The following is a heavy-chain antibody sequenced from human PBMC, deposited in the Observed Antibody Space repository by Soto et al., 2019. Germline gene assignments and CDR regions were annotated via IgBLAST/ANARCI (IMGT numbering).Heavy chain of an antibody. CDR3: AKNEY. Sequence: GGSLRLSCAASGFTFSSSWMNWVRQGPGKGLEWVANINEDGSKNYDVDSVKGRFTISRDNAKNSLYLQMNSLRDEDTALYYCAKNEYWGQGTLVTVSS. CDR1: GFTFSSSW. V-gene: IGHV3-7*01. CDR2: INEDGSKN. J-gene: IGHJ4*02.